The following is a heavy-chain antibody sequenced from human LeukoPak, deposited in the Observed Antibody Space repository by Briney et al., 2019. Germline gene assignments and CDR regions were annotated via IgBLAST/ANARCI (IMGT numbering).Heavy chain of an antibody. V-gene: IGHV4-4*07. J-gene: IGHJ4*02. CDR1: GGSISSYY. CDR2: IYTSGST. Sequence: SETLSLTCTVPGGSISSYYWSWIRQPAGKGLEWIGRIYTSGSTNYNPSLKSRVTMSVDTSKNQFSLKLSSVTAADTAVYYCARWGEIAAAGDYWGQGTLVTVSS. D-gene: IGHD6-13*01. CDR3: ARWGEIAAAGDY.